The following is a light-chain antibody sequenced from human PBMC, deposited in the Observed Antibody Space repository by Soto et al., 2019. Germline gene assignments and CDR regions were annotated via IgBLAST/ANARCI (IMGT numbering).Light chain of an antibody. CDR2: GAS. CDR1: QIVSSIY. CDR3: QQYGSSPWT. J-gene: IGKJ1*01. V-gene: IGKV3-20*01. Sequence: EIVLTQPPGTLSLSPGERATLSCRASQIVSSIYLAWYQQKPGQAPRLLIYGASSRATGIPDRFGGSWSGTDFTLTISRLEPEDFAVYYCQQYGSSPWTFGQGTKVEIK.